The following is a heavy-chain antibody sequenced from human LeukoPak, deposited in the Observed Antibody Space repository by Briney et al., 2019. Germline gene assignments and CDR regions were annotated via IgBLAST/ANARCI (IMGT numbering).Heavy chain of an antibody. Sequence: ASVKVSCKASGYTFTGYYMHWLRQAPGQGLEWMGWINPNSGGTNYAQKFQGRVTMTRDTSISTAYMELSRLRSDDTAVYYCARRHPYYYDSSGYYDYWGQGTLVTVSS. J-gene: IGHJ4*02. CDR2: INPNSGGT. V-gene: IGHV1-2*02. D-gene: IGHD3-22*01. CDR3: ARRHPYYYDSSGYYDY. CDR1: GYTFTGYY.